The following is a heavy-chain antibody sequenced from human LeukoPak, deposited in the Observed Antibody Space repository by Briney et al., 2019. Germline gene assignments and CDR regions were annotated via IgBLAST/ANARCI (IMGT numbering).Heavy chain of an antibody. CDR3: VRGIAGRIATFGVIRGGYFDY. CDR2: IVSSASIT. CDR1: GFTFNNFG. Sequence: PGGSVRLSCAASGFTFNNFGLNWVRQAPGRGLEWVSYIVSSASITNYADAVEGRFTISRESATKSLHLQMDSLRVEDTAVYYCVRGIAGRIATFGVIRGGYFDYWGQGTLVTVSS. D-gene: IGHD3-3*01. V-gene: IGHV3-48*01. J-gene: IGHJ4*02.